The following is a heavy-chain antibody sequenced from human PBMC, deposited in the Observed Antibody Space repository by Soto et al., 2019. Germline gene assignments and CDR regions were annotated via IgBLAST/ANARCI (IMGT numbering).Heavy chain of an antibody. J-gene: IGHJ3*02. Sequence: LRLSCAASGFTVRSNYMSWVRQAPGKGLEWVSVIYSGGSTYYADSVKGRFTISRDNSKNTLYLQMNSLRAEDTAVYYCARDWKNTDAFDIWGQGTMVTVSS. D-gene: IGHD1-1*01. V-gene: IGHV3-53*01. CDR3: ARDWKNTDAFDI. CDR2: IYSGGST. CDR1: GFTVRSNY.